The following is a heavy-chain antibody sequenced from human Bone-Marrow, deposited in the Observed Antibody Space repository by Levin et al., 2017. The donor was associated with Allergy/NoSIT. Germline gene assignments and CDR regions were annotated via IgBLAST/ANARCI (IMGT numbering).Heavy chain of an antibody. D-gene: IGHD3-10*02. CDR1: GFRFSDYG. CDR3: AKAMFQPSSGTDS. V-gene: IGHV3-30*18. J-gene: IGHJ5*01. CDR2: ITYDDRDK. Sequence: GGSLRLSCAASGFRFSDYGMHWVRQAPGQGLEWVALITYDDRDKIYSDSVKGRFSVSRDNSKGVLYLQMTSLRPDDTGIYYCAKAMFQPSSGTDSWGQGTLVTVSS.